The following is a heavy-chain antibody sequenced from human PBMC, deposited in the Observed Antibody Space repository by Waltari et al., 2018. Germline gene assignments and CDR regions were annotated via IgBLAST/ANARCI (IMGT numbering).Heavy chain of an antibody. CDR3: AKRIDSGLDY. CDR2: IRYDGSNK. D-gene: IGHD1-26*01. CDR1: GFTFSSYG. V-gene: IGHV3-30*02. J-gene: IGHJ4*02. Sequence: QVQLVESGGGVVQPGGSLRLSCAASGFTFSSYGMHWVRQAPGKGLEWVAFIRYDGSNKYYADSVKGRFTISRDNSKNTLYLQMNSLRAEDMAVYYRAKRIDSGLDYWGQGTLVTVSS.